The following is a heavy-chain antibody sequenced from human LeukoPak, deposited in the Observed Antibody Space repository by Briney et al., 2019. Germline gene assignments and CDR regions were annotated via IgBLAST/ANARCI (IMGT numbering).Heavy chain of an antibody. Sequence: KASETLSLTCTVSGGSISSGDYYWSWIRQPPGKGLEWIGYIYYSGSTYYNPSLKSRVTISVDTSKNQFSLKLSSVTAADTAVYYCARGRYCSSTSCRWFDPWGQGTLVTVS. CDR3: ARGRYCSSTSCRWFDP. D-gene: IGHD2-2*01. CDR1: GGSISSGDYY. J-gene: IGHJ5*02. CDR2: IYYSGST. V-gene: IGHV4-30-4*08.